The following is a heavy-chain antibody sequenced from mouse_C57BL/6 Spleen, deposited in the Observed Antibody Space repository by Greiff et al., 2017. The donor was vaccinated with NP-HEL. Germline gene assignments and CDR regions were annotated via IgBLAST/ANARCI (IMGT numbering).Heavy chain of an antibody. V-gene: IGHV1-50*01. CDR3: ANSNYDAMDY. CDR1: GYTFTSYW. D-gene: IGHD2-5*01. J-gene: IGHJ4*01. CDR2: IDPSDSYT. Sequence: QVQLQQPGAELVKPGASVKLSCKASGYTFTSYWMQWVKQRPGQGLEWIGEIDPSDSYTNYNQKFKGKATLTVDTSSSTAYMQLSSLTSEDSAVYYCANSNYDAMDYWGQGTSVTASS.